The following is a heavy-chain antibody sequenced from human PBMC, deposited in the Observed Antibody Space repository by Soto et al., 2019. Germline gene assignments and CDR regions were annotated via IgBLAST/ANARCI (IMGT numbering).Heavy chain of an antibody. Sequence: QVQLVQSGAEVKKPGSSVKVSCKASGGTFSSYSINWVRQAPGQGLEWMGGIIPIFGTANYAQKFQGGVTITADASTSTACMELSSLGSEDTAVYYCARDGGRHSGGIDYWGQGTLVTVSS. CDR2: IIPIFGTA. CDR1: GGTFSSYS. V-gene: IGHV1-69*01. D-gene: IGHD1-26*01. CDR3: ARDGGRHSGGIDY. J-gene: IGHJ4*02.